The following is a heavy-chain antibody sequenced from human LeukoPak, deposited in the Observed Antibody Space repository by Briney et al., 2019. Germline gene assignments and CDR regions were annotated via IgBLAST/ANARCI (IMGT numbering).Heavy chain of an antibody. CDR3: ARPAVDYDSSGYPRYFDY. CDR1: GYSFTSYW. CDR2: IYPGDSDT. J-gene: IGHJ4*02. D-gene: IGHD3-22*01. Sequence: GESLKISCKGSGYSFTSYWIGWVRQMPGKGLEWMGIIYPGDSDTRYSPSFQGQVTISADKSISPAYLQWSSLKASDTAMYYCARPAVDYDSSGYPRYFDYWGQGTLVTVSS. V-gene: IGHV5-51*01.